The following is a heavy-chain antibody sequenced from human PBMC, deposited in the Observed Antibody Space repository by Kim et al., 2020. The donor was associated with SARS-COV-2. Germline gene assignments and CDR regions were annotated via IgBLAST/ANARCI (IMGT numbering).Heavy chain of an antibody. J-gene: IGHJ4*01. D-gene: IGHD3-22*01. CDR2: ISYDGSNE. V-gene: IGHV3-30-3*01. CDR1: GFTFRSYA. CDR3: ARGPGYYDSSGSLLYYF. Sequence: GGSLRLSCAVSGFTFRSYAMHWVRQAPGKGLEWMTFISYDGSNEYYAESVKGRFTISRDNSKNTLDLQMNSLRPEETAVYYCARGPGYYDSSGSLLYYF.